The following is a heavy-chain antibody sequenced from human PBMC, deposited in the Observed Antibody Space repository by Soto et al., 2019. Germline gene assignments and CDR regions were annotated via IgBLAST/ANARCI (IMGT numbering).Heavy chain of an antibody. D-gene: IGHD3-22*01. V-gene: IGHV3-21*01. CDR2: ISSSSSYI. Sequence: GGSLRLSCAASGFTFSSYSMNWVRQAPGKGLEWVSSISSSSSYIYYADSVKGRFTISRDNAKNSLYLQMNSLRAEDTAVYYCARDYYDSSGYYSESEYWGQGTLVTVSS. J-gene: IGHJ4*02. CDR3: ARDYYDSSGYYSESEY. CDR1: GFTFSSYS.